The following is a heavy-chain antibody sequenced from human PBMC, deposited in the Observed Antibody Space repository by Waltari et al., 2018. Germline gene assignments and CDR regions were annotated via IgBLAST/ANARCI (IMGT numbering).Heavy chain of an antibody. J-gene: IGHJ6*03. CDR2: VDSDDDK. CDR1: GFPLGGAGMC. Sequence: QVTLRETGPALVKATETLTLTCTFSGFPLGGAGMCVAWIRQPPGKALEWLAHVDSDDDKYYRTSLKTRLSISRDTSKSEVVLRMTNMAPEDTGTYYCARMHTSVIQSYYFDMDVWGKGTTVTVSS. CDR3: ARMHTSVIQSYYFDMDV. V-gene: IGHV2-70*01. D-gene: IGHD1-1*01.